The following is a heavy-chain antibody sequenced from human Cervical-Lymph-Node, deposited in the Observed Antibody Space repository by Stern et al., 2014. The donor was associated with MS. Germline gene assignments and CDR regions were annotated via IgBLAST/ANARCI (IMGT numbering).Heavy chain of an antibody. V-gene: IGHV5-51*03. CDR1: GYTFTNNW. D-gene: IGHD1-1*01. Sequence: EVQLLESGAEVKKPGESLKISCKGSGYTFTNNWIAWVRQMPGKGLEWMGIIYPDDSDIRYSPSLPGQVTISADKSISTAYLLWRTLRAGDSAVYFCAKPPPRRKWDDPNYGMDVWGQGTTVTVSS. CDR2: IYPDDSDI. J-gene: IGHJ6*02. CDR3: AKPPPRRKWDDPNYGMDV.